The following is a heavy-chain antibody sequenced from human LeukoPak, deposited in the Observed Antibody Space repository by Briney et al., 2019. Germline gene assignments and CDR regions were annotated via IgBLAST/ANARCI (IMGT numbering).Heavy chain of an antibody. CDR2: IYHSGST. J-gene: IGHJ4*02. CDR1: GGSISSYY. CDR3: ARVLGYCSGGSCLHVGN. D-gene: IGHD2-15*01. Sequence: SETLSLTCTVSGGSISSYYWSWIRQPPGKGLEWIGEIYHSGSTNYNPSLKSRVTISVDTSKNQFSLKLSSVTAADTAVYYCARVLGYCSGGSCLHVGNWGQGTLVTVSS. V-gene: IGHV4-34*01.